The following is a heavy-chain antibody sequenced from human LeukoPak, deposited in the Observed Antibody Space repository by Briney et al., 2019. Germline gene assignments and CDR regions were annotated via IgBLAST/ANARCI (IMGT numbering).Heavy chain of an antibody. D-gene: IGHD3-10*01. J-gene: IGHJ6*02. CDR1: GFSFNTYI. CDR3: ASQGGLLWFGELSGGMDV. CDR2: INSGSSIT. Sequence: GGSLRLSCTASGFSFNTYIMNWVRQAPGKGLEWISYINSGSSITQYADSVTGRFTISRDNSKNTLYLQMNSLRAEDTAVYYCASQGGLLWFGELSGGMDVWGQGTTVTVSS. V-gene: IGHV3-48*01.